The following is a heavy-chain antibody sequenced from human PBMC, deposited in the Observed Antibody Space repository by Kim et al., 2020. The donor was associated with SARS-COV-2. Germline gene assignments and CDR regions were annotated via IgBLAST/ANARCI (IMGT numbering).Heavy chain of an antibody. CDR1: GFTFSSYA. CDR3: ARASSQQYNWNYVGRGAFDI. D-gene: IGHD1-7*01. J-gene: IGHJ3*02. Sequence: GGSLRLSCAASGFTFSSYAMHWVRQAPGKGLEWVAVISYDGSNKYYAYSVKGRFTISRDNSKNTLYLQMNSLRAEDTAVYYCARASSQQYNWNYVGRGAFDIWGQGTMVTVSS. CDR2: ISYDGSNK. V-gene: IGHV3-30-3*01.